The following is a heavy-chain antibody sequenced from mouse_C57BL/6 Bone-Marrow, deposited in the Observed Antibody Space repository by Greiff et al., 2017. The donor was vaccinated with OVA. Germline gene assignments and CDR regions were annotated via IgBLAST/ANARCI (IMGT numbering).Heavy chain of an antibody. CDR3: TTACRAFAY. V-gene: IGHV6-6*01. J-gene: IGHJ3*01. D-gene: IGHD6-1*01. Sequence: EVQRVESGGGLVQPGGSMKLSCAASGFTFSDAWMDWVRQSPEKGLEWVAAIRNKANNHATYYAESVKGRFTISRDDSKSSVYLQMNSLRAEDTGIYYCTTACRAFAYWGQGTLVTVSA. CDR2: IRNKANNHAT. CDR1: GFTFSDAW.